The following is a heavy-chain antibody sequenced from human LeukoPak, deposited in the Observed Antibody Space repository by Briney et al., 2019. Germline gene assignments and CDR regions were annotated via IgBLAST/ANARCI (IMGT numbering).Heavy chain of an antibody. J-gene: IGHJ4*02. D-gene: IGHD3-3*01. Sequence: SETLTLTCSVSGASLSSRTSYWGWIRQPPGKGLECIGTIYSSGSTYYNPSLKSRVTISRDTSKNQVSLKVNSVTAADTATYYCARHVSSVGVAVVITLIDSWGQGILVTVSS. CDR1: GASLSSRTSY. CDR3: ARHVSSVGVAVVITLIDS. CDR2: IYSSGST. V-gene: IGHV4-39*01.